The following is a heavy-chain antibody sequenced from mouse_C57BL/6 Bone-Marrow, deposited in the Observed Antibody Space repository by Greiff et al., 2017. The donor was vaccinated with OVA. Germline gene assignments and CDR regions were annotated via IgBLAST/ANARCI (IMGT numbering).Heavy chain of an antibody. V-gene: IGHV5-12*01. D-gene: IGHD1-1*01. Sequence: EVKLVESGGGLVQPGGSLKLSCAASGFTFSDYYMYWVRQTPEKRLEWVAYLSNGGGSTYYPDTVKGRFTISRDNAKNTLYLQMSRLKSEDTAMYYCARRYYGSSHWYFDVWGTGTTVTVSS. CDR1: GFTFSDYY. CDR2: LSNGGGST. J-gene: IGHJ1*03. CDR3: ARRYYGSSHWYFDV.